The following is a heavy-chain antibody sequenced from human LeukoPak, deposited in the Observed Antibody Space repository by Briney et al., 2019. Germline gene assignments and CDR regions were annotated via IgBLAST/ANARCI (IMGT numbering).Heavy chain of an antibody. CDR1: GFTFDDYA. V-gene: IGHV3-9*01. CDR3: AKGYSYGLSYYFDS. J-gene: IGHJ4*02. Sequence: PGGSLRLSCAASGFTFDDYAMHWVRQAPGKGLEWVSGISWNSGGIGYADSVRGRFTISRDNAKNSLYLQMNSLRPEDTALYYCAKGYSYGLSYYFDSWGQGTLVTVPS. D-gene: IGHD5-18*01. CDR2: ISWNSGGI.